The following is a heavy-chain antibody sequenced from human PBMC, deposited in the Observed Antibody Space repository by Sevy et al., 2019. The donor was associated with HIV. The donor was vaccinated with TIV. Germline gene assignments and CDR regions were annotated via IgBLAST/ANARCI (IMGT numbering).Heavy chain of an antibody. J-gene: IGHJ5*02. CDR2: ISPYGTTD. V-gene: IGHV4-38-2*02. CDR3: AREGPIPTPLLYTGTNDGVDWFDP. D-gene: IGHD1-26*01. Sequence: SETLSLTCAVSGYSISSRYYWGWIRQPPGKGLEWIGSISPYGTTDYYNPSLKSRVSMSVDTSKNQFSLRLTSVTAADTAVYYCAREGPIPTPLLYTGTNDGVDWFDPWGQGTLVTVSS. CDR1: GYSISSRYY.